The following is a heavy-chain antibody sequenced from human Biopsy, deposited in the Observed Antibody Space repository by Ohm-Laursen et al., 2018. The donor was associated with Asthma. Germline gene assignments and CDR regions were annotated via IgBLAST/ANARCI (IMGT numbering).Heavy chain of an antibody. Sequence: SLRLSCAASGFTFRNFGVHWVRQAPGKGLEWVALISSDVREWYADSVKGRFTISRDNSKNTLDLQMNSLRGDDTAVYYCARWRSGYPDHYSDFWGLGTLVTVSS. CDR1: GFTFRNFG. J-gene: IGHJ4*02. CDR3: ARWRSGYPDHYSDF. V-gene: IGHV3-30*03. D-gene: IGHD2-21*01. CDR2: ISSDVRE.